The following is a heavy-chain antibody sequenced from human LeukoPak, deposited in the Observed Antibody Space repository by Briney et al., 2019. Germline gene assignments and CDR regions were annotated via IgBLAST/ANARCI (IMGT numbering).Heavy chain of an antibody. V-gene: IGHV4-4*07. CDR3: ARHLGAQSLIAFDI. CDR2: IYSTGST. CDR1: GGSINRYY. Sequence: PSETLSLTCTVSGGSINRYYWSWIRQPAGKGLEWMGRIYSTGSTNYNPSLKSRVTMSVDTSKNHFSLKLNSVTAADTAVYYCARHLGAQSLIAFDIWGQGTMVTVSS. J-gene: IGHJ3*02. D-gene: IGHD3-16*01.